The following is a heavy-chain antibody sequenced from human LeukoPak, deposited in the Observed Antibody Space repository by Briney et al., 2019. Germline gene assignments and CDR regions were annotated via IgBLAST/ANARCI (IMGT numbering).Heavy chain of an antibody. CDR1: GFTFSSYA. CDR2: ISYDGSNK. J-gene: IGHJ4*02. V-gene: IGHV3-30-3*02. Sequence: GGSLRLSCAASGFTFSSYAMHWVRQAPGKGLEWVAVISYDGSNKYYADSVKGRFTTSRDNSKNTLYLQMNSLRAEDTAVYYCAKITDSSSYWGQGTLVTVSS. D-gene: IGHD2-21*01. CDR3: AKITDSSSY.